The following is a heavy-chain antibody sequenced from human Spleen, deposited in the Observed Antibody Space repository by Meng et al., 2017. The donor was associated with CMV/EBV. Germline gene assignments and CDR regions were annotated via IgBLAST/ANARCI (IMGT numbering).Heavy chain of an antibody. D-gene: IGHD4-17*01. V-gene: IGHV4-34*01. J-gene: IGHJ4*02. CDR2: INHSGST. Sequence: QLQLQLVGAGLLKPSEPLSLTGAVYGGSFSGYYWSWIRQPPGKGLEWIGEINHSGSTNYNPSLKSRVTISVDTSKNQFSLKLSSVTAADTAVYYCANPDRPIDGDQTWGQGTLVTVSS. CDR3: ANPDRPIDGDQT. CDR1: GGSFSGYY.